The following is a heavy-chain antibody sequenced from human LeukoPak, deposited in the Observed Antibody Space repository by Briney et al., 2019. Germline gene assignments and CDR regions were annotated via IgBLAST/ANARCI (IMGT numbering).Heavy chain of an antibody. V-gene: IGHV3-21*01. J-gene: IGHJ4*02. CDR1: GFTFSSYS. Sequence: PGGSLRLSCAASGFTFSSYSMNWVRPAPGKGLEWVSSISSSSSYIYYADSVKGRFTISRDNAKNSLYLQMNSLRAEDTAVYYCARTPPRTTGTSDYWGQGTLVTVSS. D-gene: IGHD1-1*01. CDR3: ARTPPRTTGTSDY. CDR2: ISSSSSYI.